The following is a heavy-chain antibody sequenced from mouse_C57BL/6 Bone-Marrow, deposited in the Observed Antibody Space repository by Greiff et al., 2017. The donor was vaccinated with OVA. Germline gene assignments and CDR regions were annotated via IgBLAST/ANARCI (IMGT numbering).Heavy chain of an antibody. Sequence: QVQLQQPGAELVRPGSSVKLSCKASGYTFTSYWMDWVKQRPGQGLEWIGNIYPSDSETHYNQKFKDKATLTVDKSSSTAYMQLSSLTSEDSAVYYCAIRKGNYNFDYWGQGTTLTVSS. CDR3: AIRKGNYNFDY. CDR1: GYTFTSYW. J-gene: IGHJ2*01. D-gene: IGHD2-1*01. V-gene: IGHV1-61*01. CDR2: IYPSDSET.